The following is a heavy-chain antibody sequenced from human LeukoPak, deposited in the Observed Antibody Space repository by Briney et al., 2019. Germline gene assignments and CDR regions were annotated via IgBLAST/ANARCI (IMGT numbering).Heavy chain of an antibody. V-gene: IGHV4-38-2*02. CDR1: GGSISSYY. CDR2: IYHSGST. J-gene: IGHJ4*02. CDR3: ARVPGLIAAAGMGDY. D-gene: IGHD6-13*01. Sequence: PSETLSLTCTVSGGSISSYYWGWIRQPPGKGLEWIGSIYHSGSTYYNPSLKSRVTISVDTSKNQFSLKLSSVTAADTAVYYCARVPGLIAAAGMGDYWGQGTLVTVSS.